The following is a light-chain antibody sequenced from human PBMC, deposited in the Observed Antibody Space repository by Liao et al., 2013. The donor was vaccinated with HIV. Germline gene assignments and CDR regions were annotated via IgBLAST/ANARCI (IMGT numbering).Light chain of an antibody. CDR3: QSADRSGTYKL. CDR2: QDS. J-gene: IGLJ2*01. CDR1: KLGDKY. Sequence: SYELTQPPSVSVSPGQTASITCSGDKLGDKYACWYQQKPGQSPVLVIYQDSKRPSGIPERFSGSNSGNTATLTISGTQAMDEADYYCQSADRSGTYKLFAGGTKLTVL. V-gene: IGLV3-1*01.